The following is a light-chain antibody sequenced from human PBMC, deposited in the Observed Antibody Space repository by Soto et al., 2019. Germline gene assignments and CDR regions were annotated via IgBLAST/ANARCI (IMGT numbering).Light chain of an antibody. Sequence: QSVLTQPASVSGSPGQSITISCAGASNDVGNYNLVSWYQQHPLKAPKLMIYEVNKRPSGVSNRFSGSKSGNTASLTISGLQAEDEADYYCCSYAGSSVVVFGGGTKLTVL. CDR1: SNDVGNYNL. CDR3: CSYAGSSVVV. V-gene: IGLV2-23*02. CDR2: EVN. J-gene: IGLJ3*02.